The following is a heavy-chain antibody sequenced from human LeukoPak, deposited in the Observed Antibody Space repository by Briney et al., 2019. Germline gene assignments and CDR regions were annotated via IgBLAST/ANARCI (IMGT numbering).Heavy chain of an antibody. Sequence: GGSLRLSCAASGFTFSSYSMNWVRQAPGKGLEWVSLISSSSSYIYYADSVKGRFTISRDNAKNTLNLQMNSLRAEDTAVYYCARPVVAATTPDTFDIWGQGTMVTVSS. CDR2: ISSSSSYI. V-gene: IGHV3-21*01. D-gene: IGHD2-15*01. CDR3: ARPVVAATTPDTFDI. J-gene: IGHJ3*02. CDR1: GFTFSSYS.